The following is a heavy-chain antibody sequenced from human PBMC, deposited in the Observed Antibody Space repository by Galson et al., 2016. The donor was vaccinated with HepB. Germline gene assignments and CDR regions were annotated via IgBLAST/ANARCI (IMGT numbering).Heavy chain of an antibody. Sequence: SLRLSCAASGFTFRTYGMNWVRQAPGRGLEWVSYISSSSGTTHYADAVKGRFTISRDNGKNSLYLQINNMRDEDTAFYYCATGEAEAAAAFDFWGQGTMGTVSS. CDR1: GFTFRTYG. CDR3: ATGEAEAAAAFDF. CDR2: ISSSSGTT. J-gene: IGHJ3*01. D-gene: IGHD6-13*01. V-gene: IGHV3-48*02.